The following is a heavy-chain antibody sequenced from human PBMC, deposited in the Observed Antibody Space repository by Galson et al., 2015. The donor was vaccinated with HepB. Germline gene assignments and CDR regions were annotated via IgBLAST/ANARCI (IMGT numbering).Heavy chain of an antibody. Sequence: SLRLSCAASGFTFSSYAMHWVRQAPGKGLEWVAVISYDGSNKYYADSVKGRFTISRDNSKNTLYLQMNSLRAEDTAVYYCASGITMIVVVIPPLGDYWGQGTLVTVSS. J-gene: IGHJ4*02. V-gene: IGHV3-30*04. D-gene: IGHD3-22*01. CDR3: ASGITMIVVVIPPLGDY. CDR2: ISYDGSNK. CDR1: GFTFSSYA.